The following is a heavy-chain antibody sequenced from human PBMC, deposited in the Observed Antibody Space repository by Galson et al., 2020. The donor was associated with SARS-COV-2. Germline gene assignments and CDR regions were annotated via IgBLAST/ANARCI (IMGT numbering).Heavy chain of an antibody. CDR3: ARGGSYYDSSGYPPFSWFDP. CDR2: IYYSGST. CDR1: GGSISSGDYY. Sequence: ASETLSLTCTVSGGSISSGDYYWSWIRQPPGKGLEWIGYIYYSGSTYYNPSLKSRVTISVDTSKNQFSLKLSSVTAADTAVYYCARGGSYYDSSGYPPFSWFDPWGQGTLVTVSS. J-gene: IGHJ5*02. V-gene: IGHV4-30-4*01. D-gene: IGHD3-22*01.